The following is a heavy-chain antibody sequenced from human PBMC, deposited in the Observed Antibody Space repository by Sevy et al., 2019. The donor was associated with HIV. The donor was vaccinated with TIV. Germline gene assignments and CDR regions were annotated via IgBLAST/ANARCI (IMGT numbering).Heavy chain of an antibody. CDR1: GFTFSDYY. D-gene: IGHD3-3*01. J-gene: IGHJ5*02. Sequence: GGSLRLSCAASGFTFSDYYMSWIRQAPGKGLEWVSYISSSSSYTNYADSVKGRFTISRDNAKNSLYLQMNSLRAEDTAVYYCARDGVYYDFWSGSYNWFDPWGQGTLVTVSS. CDR3: ARDGVYYDFWSGSYNWFDP. CDR2: ISSSSSYT. V-gene: IGHV3-11*06.